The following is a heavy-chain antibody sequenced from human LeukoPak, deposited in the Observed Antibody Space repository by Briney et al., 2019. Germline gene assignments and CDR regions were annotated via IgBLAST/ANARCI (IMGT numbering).Heavy chain of an antibody. J-gene: IGHJ3*02. CDR2: IKQDGSEK. D-gene: IGHD3-22*01. CDR3: ARGHIGDYYDSSGSWDAFDI. V-gene: IGHV3-7*01. CDR1: GFTFSSNW. Sequence: PGGSLRLSCAASGFTFSSNWMSSVRQAPGKGLEWVANIKQDGSEKYYVDSVKGRFTISRDNAKNSLYLQMNSLRAEDTAVYYCARGHIGDYYDSSGSWDAFDIWGQGTMVTVSS.